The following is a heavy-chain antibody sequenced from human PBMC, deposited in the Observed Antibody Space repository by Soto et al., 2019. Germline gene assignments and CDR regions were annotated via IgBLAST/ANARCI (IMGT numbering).Heavy chain of an antibody. CDR3: ARGLKRIAAAGLGY. CDR1: GGSFSGYY. Sequence: QVQLQQWGAGLLKPSETLSLTCAVYGGSFSGYYWSWIRQPPGKGLEWIGEINHSGSTNYNPSLKSRVIISVDTSKNQFSLKLSSVTAADTAVYYCARGLKRIAAAGLGYWGQGTLVTVSS. D-gene: IGHD6-13*01. J-gene: IGHJ4*02. V-gene: IGHV4-34*01. CDR2: INHSGST.